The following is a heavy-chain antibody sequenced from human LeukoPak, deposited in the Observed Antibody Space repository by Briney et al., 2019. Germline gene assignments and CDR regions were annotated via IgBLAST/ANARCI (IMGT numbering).Heavy chain of an antibody. D-gene: IGHD4-17*01. CDR3: AKEGVTRGTFDV. J-gene: IGHJ3*01. CDR1: GFTFSSYG. V-gene: IGHV3-33*03. CDR2: IWYDGSNK. Sequence: GGSLRLSCAASGFTFSSYGMHWVRQAPGKGLEWVAVIWYDGSNKYYADSVKGRFTISRDNAKNSLYLQMNSLRAEDTALYYCAKEGVTRGTFDVWGQGTMVTISS.